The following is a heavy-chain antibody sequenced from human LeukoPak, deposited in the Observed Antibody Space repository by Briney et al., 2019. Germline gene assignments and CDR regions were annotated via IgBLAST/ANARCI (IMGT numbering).Heavy chain of an antibody. V-gene: IGHV3-9*01. J-gene: IGHJ4*02. D-gene: IGHD3-3*01. CDR2: ISWNSGSI. CDR1: GFTFDDYV. CDR3: ARDRNTDFWSGYYTNYFDY. Sequence: GGSLRLSCAASGFTFDDYVMHWVRQAPGKGLEWVSTISWNSGSIGYADSVKGRFTISRDNAKNSLYLQMNSLRAEDTAVYYCARDRNTDFWSGYYTNYFDYWGQGTLVTVSS.